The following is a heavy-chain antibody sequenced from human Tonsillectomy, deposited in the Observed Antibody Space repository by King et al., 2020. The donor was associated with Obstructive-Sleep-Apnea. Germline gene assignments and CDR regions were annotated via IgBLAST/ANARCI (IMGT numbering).Heavy chain of an antibody. CDR3: ARDLRGYYYDSSGYHRWYFDL. CDR1: GYSISSGYY. Sequence: VQLQESGPGLVKPSETLSLTCTVSGYSISSGYYWGWIRQPPGKGLEWIVSIYHSGSTYYNPSLKRRVTISVDTSKNQFSLKLSSVTAADTAVYYCARDLRGYYYDSSGYHRWYFDLWGRGTLVTVSS. J-gene: IGHJ2*01. D-gene: IGHD3-22*01. CDR2: IYHSGST. V-gene: IGHV4-38-2*02.